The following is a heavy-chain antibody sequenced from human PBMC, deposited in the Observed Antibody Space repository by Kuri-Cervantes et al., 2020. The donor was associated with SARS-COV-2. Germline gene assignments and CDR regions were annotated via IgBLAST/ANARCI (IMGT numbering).Heavy chain of an antibody. Sequence: SETLSLTCTVSGGSISSYYWSWIRQPPGKGLEWIGSIYYTGSTYYSSSLKSRVTMSVDTSEDQFSLKLTSVTAADTAVYYCARLTFSGFDPWGRGTLVTVSS. J-gene: IGHJ5*02. V-gene: IGHV4-59*04. CDR2: IYYTGST. CDR3: ARLTFSGFDP. CDR1: GGSISSYY. D-gene: IGHD3-10*01.